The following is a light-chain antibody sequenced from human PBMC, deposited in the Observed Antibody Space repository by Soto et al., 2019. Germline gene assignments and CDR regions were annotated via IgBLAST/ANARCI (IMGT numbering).Light chain of an antibody. V-gene: IGLV7-46*01. Sequence: QAVVTQEPSLTVSPGGTVTLTCGSSTGAVTSDHCPYWFQQRPGQAPRTLIYHTSNKLSWTPARFSGSLPGGKAALTLSGAQPEDEAEYYCLLSYGGGRVVFGGGTKLTVL. CDR2: HTS. CDR1: TGAVTSDHC. J-gene: IGLJ2*01. CDR3: LLSYGGGRVV.